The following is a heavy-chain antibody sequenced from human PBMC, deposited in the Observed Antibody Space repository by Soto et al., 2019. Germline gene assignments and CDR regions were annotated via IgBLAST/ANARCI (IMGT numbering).Heavy chain of an antibody. CDR1: GYTFTGYY. V-gene: IGHV1-2*04. CDR2: INPNSGGT. D-gene: IGHD1-26*01. Sequence: ASVKVSCKASGYTFTGYYMHWVRQAPGQGLEWMGWINPNSGGTNYAQKFQGWVTMTRDTSISTAYMELSRLRSDDTAVYYWARGGIVGAIIHFDYWGQGTLVTVS. J-gene: IGHJ4*02. CDR3: ARGGIVGAIIHFDY.